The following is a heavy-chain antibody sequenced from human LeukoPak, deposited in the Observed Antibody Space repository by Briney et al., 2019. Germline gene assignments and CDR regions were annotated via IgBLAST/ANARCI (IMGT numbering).Heavy chain of an antibody. J-gene: IGHJ4*02. V-gene: IGHV1-18*01. CDR1: GYAFISYG. Sequence: AASVKVSCKASGYAFISYGFSWVRQAPGQGLEWMGWISAYDGNTKSIDKLQGRVTLTTDTSTNTAYLELRGLRSDDTAVYYCTRDAYGSGKGYFDYWGQGTLVTVSS. CDR3: TRDAYGSGKGYFDY. CDR2: ISAYDGNT. D-gene: IGHD3-10*01.